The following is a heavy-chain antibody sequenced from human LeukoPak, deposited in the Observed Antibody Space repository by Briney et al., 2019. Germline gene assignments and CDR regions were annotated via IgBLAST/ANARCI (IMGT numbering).Heavy chain of an antibody. CDR2: IYYSGST. Sequence: PSETLSLTCTVSGGSISSYYWSWIRQPPGKGLEWIGYIYYSGSTNYNPSLKSRVTISVDTSKNQFSLKLSSVTAADTAVYYCARDLDYYTFDPWGQGTLVTVSS. CDR3: ARDLDYYTFDP. V-gene: IGHV4-59*01. CDR1: GGSISSYY. J-gene: IGHJ5*02. D-gene: IGHD3-22*01.